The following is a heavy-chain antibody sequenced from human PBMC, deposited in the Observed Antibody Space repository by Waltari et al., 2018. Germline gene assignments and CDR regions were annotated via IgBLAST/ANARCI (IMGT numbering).Heavy chain of an antibody. J-gene: IGHJ4*02. V-gene: IGHV3-33*01. CDR2: IWSEGSNI. D-gene: IGHD2-15*01. Sequence: QVQLVESGGGVVQPGRSLRLSCAASGFRFSTYGMHWFRQAPGKGLEWVADIWSEGSNIHYADSVKGRFIISRDNSKSTLSLQMNSLRAEDTAVYYCVRGRGSSDYWGQGTLVSVSS. CDR1: GFRFSTYG. CDR3: VRGRGSSDY.